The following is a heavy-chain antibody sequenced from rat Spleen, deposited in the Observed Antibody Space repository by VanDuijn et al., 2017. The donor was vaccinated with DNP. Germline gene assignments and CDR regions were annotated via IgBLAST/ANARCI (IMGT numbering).Heavy chain of an antibody. V-gene: IGHV5-46*01. CDR3: ARRVYGGYLDY. Sequence: EVQLVESGGGLVQPGRSMKLSCTASGFTFSNFPMAWVRQAPTKGLEWVAAISTSGAVTYYRDSVKGRFTVSGDNAKSTLYLQMDSLRSEDTATYYCARRVYGGYLDYWGQGVMVTVSS. J-gene: IGHJ2*01. CDR2: ISTSGAVT. D-gene: IGHD1-11*01. CDR1: GFTFSNFP.